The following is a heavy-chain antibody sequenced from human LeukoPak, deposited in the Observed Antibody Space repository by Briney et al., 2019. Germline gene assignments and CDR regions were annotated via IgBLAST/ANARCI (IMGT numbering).Heavy chain of an antibody. CDR1: GGSFSGYY. J-gene: IGHJ4*02. D-gene: IGHD5-24*01. V-gene: IGHV4-34*01. Sequence: PSETLSLTCAVYGGSFSGYYWSWIRQPPGKGLEWIGEINHSGSTNYNPSLKSRVTISVDTSKNQFSLKLSSVTAADTAVYYCATRDSYPLIDYWGQGTLVTVSS. CDR3: ATRDSYPLIDY. CDR2: INHSGST.